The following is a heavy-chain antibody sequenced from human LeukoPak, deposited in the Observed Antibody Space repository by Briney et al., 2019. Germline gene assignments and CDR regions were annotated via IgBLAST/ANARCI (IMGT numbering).Heavy chain of an antibody. Sequence: ASVKVSCKASGYTFTSYYMHWVRQAPGQGLEWMGIINPSGGSTSYAQKFQGRVTMTRDMSTSTVYMELSSLRSEDTAVYYCARGQSTTNYYYYMDVWGKGTTVTVSS. CDR1: GYTFTSYY. V-gene: IGHV1-46*01. J-gene: IGHJ6*03. CDR3: ARGQSTTNYYYYMDV. CDR2: INPSGGST. D-gene: IGHD2/OR15-2a*01.